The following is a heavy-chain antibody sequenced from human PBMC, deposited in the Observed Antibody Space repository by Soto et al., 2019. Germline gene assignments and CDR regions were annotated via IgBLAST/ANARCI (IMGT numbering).Heavy chain of an antibody. CDR3: ARRGSGSYSDY. D-gene: IGHD3-10*01. CDR2: IYYSGST. CDR1: GGSISSGDYY. V-gene: IGHV4-30-4*01. Sequence: SETLSLTCTVSGGSISSGDYYWSWIRQPPGKGLEWIGYIYYSGSTYYNPSLKSRVTIPVDTSKNQFSLKLSSVTAADTAVYYCARRGSGSYSDYWGQGTLVTVSS. J-gene: IGHJ4*02.